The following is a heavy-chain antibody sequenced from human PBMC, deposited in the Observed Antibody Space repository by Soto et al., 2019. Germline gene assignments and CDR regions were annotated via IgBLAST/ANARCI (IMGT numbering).Heavy chain of an antibody. CDR3: ARDQKYSYGYCFDY. Sequence: GASVKVSCKASGYTFTSYGISWVRQAPGQGLEWMGWISAYNGNTNYAQKLQGRITMTTDTSTSTAYMELRSLRSDDTAVYYCARDQKYSYGYCFDYWGQGTLVTVSS. CDR1: GYTFTSYG. V-gene: IGHV1-18*01. D-gene: IGHD5-18*01. CDR2: ISAYNGNT. J-gene: IGHJ4*02.